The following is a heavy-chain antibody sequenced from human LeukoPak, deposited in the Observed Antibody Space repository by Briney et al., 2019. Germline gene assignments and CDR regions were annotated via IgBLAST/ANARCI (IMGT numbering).Heavy chain of an antibody. D-gene: IGHD3-10*01. CDR2: IHYRGFT. CDR1: GGSISGSSYY. V-gene: IGHV4-39*01. CDR3: ARTLYTSGSYVN. Sequence: SETLSLTCTVSGGSISGSSYYWGWIRQPPGKGLEWIGSIHYRGFTYYHPSLTSRVTISVDTSKNQFALKLNSVTAADTAVYYCARTLYTSGSYVNWGQGTLVTVSS. J-gene: IGHJ4*02.